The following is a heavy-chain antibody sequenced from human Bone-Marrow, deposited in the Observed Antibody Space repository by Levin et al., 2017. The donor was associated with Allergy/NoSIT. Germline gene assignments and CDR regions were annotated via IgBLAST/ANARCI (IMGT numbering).Heavy chain of an antibody. CDR1: GFTFGNYA. J-gene: IGHJ3*02. CDR2: ITWNGGHV. CDR3: AKGGAVGYYFETSGYPTVAQDAFDI. D-gene: IGHD3-22*01. V-gene: IGHV3-9*01. Sequence: GGSLRLSCVASGFTFGNYAMHWVRQVPGKGLEWVSTITWNGGHVEYANSVKGRFTISRDNAKNSLYLELNSLRIEDTALYHCAKGGAVGYYFETSGYPTVAQDAFDIWGQGTMVTVSS.